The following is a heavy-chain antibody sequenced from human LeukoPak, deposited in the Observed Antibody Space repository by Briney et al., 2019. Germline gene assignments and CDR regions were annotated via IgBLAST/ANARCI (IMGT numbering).Heavy chain of an antibody. CDR3: ARTLGYCSSTSCYVGWSDP. D-gene: IGHD2-2*01. J-gene: IGHJ5*02. Sequence: SETLSLTCAVSGVSISSGGYSWSWIRQPPGKGLEWIGYIYHSGSTYYNPSLKSRVTISVDRSKNQFSLKLSSVTAADTAVYYCARTLGYCSSTSCYVGWSDPWGQGTLVTVSS. V-gene: IGHV4-30-2*01. CDR2: IYHSGST. CDR1: GVSISSGGYS.